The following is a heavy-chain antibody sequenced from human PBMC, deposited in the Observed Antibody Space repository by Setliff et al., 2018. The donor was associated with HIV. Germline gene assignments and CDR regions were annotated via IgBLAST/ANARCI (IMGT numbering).Heavy chain of an antibody. CDR3: AKDPRAAVATICDY. Sequence: GGSLRLSCAASGFTFSTYSMNWVRQAPGKGLEWVSSIDSSTTYIHYADSVKGRFTISRDNAKNSLFLRMNSLGAEDTAVYYCAKDPRAAVATICDYWGQGTLVTVSS. CDR2: IDSSTTYI. J-gene: IGHJ4*02. V-gene: IGHV3-21*01. CDR1: GFTFSTYS. D-gene: IGHD5-12*01.